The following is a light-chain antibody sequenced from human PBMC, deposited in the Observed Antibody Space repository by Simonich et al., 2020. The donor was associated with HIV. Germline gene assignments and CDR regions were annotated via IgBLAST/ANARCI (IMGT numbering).Light chain of an antibody. CDR3: QQYYSTPWT. CDR2: ATS. Sequence: DLQMTQSPSALSASVGDRVTITCRASKGLSNYLAWVQQKPGKVPKRLIYATSSLQSGVPARFSGSGSGTDYTLTISSLQPEDFATYYCQQYYSTPWTFGQGTKVDI. J-gene: IGKJ1*01. CDR1: KGLSNY. V-gene: IGKV1-17*03.